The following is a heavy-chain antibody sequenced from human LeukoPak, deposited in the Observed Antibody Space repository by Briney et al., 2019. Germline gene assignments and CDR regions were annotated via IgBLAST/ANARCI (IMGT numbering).Heavy chain of an antibody. Sequence: ASVKVSCKASGYTFTSYGISWVRQAPGQGLEWMGWISAYNGNTNYAQKLQGRVTMTTDTSTSTAYRELRSLRSDDTAVYYCARVGDSSSWHVENWGQGTLVTVSS. J-gene: IGHJ4*02. CDR2: ISAYNGNT. CDR3: ARVGDSSSWHVEN. CDR1: GYTFTSYG. V-gene: IGHV1-18*01. D-gene: IGHD6-13*01.